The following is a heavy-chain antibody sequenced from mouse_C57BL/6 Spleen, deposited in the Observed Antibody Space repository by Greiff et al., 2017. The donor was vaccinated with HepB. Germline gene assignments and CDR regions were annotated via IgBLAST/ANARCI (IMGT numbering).Heavy chain of an antibody. CDR1: GFTFSSYT. V-gene: IGHV5-9*01. CDR3: ARRGNYVNMDY. CDR2: ISGGGGNT. Sequence: DVKLVESGGGLVKPGGSLKLSCAASGFTFSSYTMSWVRQTPEKRLEWVATISGGGGNTYYPDSVKGRFTISRDNAKNTLYLQMSSLRSEDTALYYCARRGNYVNMDYWGQGTSVTVSS. J-gene: IGHJ4*01. D-gene: IGHD2-1*01.